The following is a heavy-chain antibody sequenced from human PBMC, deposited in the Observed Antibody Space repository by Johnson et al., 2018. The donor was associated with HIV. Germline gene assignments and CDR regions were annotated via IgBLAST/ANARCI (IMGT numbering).Heavy chain of an antibody. CDR1: GFTFSDYY. V-gene: IGHV3-11*04. D-gene: IGHD3-9*01. Sequence: QVQLVESGGGVVQPGKSLRLSCVASGFTFSDYYMSWIRQAPGKGLEWVSYISSSGKSTNYADSVKGRFTISRDNAKNSLSLQMNSLRAEDTAIYYCAREEGSDILTRGDAFDIWGQGTMVAVSS. CDR2: ISSSGKST. CDR3: AREEGSDILTRGDAFDI. J-gene: IGHJ3*02.